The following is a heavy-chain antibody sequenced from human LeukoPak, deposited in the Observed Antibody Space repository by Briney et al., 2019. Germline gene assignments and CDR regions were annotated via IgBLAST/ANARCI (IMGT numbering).Heavy chain of an antibody. CDR3: ARGPIYYYDSRGAFDI. V-gene: IGHV1-2*02. D-gene: IGHD3-22*01. J-gene: IGHJ3*02. Sequence: ASVKVSCKASGYTFTAYYMHWVRQALGQGLEWMGSINPNSGGTNYAQKFQGRVTMTRDTSISTAYMELSRLRSDDTAVYYCARGPIYYYDSRGAFDIWGQGTMVTVSS. CDR1: GYTFTAYY. CDR2: INPNSGGT.